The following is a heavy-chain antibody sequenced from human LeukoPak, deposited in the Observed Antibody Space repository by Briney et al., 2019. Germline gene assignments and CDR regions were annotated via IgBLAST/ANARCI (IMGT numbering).Heavy chain of an antibody. CDR1: GFTFSIYS. J-gene: IGHJ3*02. D-gene: IGHD3-10*01. CDR2: ISSSSSYI. CDR3: ARDNRGAFDI. V-gene: IGHV3-21*01. Sequence: GGSLRLSCAASGFTFSIYSMNWVRQAPGKGREWVSSISSSSSYIYYADSVKGRFTISRDNAKNSLYLQMNSLRAEDTAEYYCARDNRGAFDIWGQGTMVTVSS.